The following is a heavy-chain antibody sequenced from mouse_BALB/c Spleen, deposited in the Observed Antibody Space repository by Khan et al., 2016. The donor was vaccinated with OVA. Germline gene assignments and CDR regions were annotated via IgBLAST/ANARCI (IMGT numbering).Heavy chain of an antibody. Sequence: EVELVESGGGLVKPGGSLRLSCEASGFTFSSYSMSWVRQTPEKRLEWVATITSGGSYTYYPDSVRGRFPISRDHAKNTLYLHMSSLKSEDTAIYYCTRDRNYYGSSFYFDYWGQGTTLTVSA. CDR3: TRDRNYYGSSFYFDY. CDR2: ITSGGSYT. D-gene: IGHD1-1*01. J-gene: IGHJ2*01. CDR1: GFTFSSYS. V-gene: IGHV5-6-4*01.